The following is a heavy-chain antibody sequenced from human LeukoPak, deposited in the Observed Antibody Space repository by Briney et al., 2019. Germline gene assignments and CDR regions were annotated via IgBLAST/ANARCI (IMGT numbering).Heavy chain of an antibody. D-gene: IGHD3-10*01. Sequence: GGSLRLSCAASGFTFSNAWMSWVRQAPGKGLEWVGRIKSKTDGEKTDHAAPVKGRFTISRDDSKNALYLQMNSLKTDDTAVYYCSRLDYYFDSGSYTPFDYWGQGTLVTVSS. CDR1: GFTFSNAW. J-gene: IGHJ4*02. V-gene: IGHV3-15*01. CDR2: IKSKTDGEKT. CDR3: SRLDYYFDSGSYTPFDY.